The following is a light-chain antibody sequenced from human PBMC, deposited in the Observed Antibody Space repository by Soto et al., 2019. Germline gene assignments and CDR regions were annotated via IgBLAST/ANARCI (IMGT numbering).Light chain of an antibody. J-gene: IGLJ2*01. CDR3: LLSYPARPGV. Sequence: QAVVTQEPSLTLSPGGTVTLTRGSRPGAVTIGHFPYWFQQKPCQAPRTLIYDTSDKHSWTPARFSGSLLGGKAVLTLSGAQPEDEAEYYCLLSYPARPGVFGGGTKVTVL. CDR2: DTS. CDR1: PGAVTIGHF. V-gene: IGLV7-46*01.